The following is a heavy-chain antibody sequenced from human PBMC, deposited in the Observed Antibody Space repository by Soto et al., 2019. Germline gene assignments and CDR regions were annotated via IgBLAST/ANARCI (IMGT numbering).Heavy chain of an antibody. CDR3: ARMEAPRGWGIYYYYGMDV. V-gene: IGHV5-10-1*01. J-gene: IGHJ6*02. Sequence: GESLKISCKGSGYSFTSYWISWVRQMPGKGLEWMGRIDPSDSYTNYSPSFQGHVTISADKSISTAYLQWSSLKASDTAMYYCARMEAPRGWGIYYYYGMDVWGQGTTVTVSS. D-gene: IGHD5-12*01. CDR1: GYSFTSYW. CDR2: IDPSDSYT.